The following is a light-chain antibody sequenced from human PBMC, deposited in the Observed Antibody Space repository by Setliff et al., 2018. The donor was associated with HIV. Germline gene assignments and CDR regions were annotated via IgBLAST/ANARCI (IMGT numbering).Light chain of an antibody. CDR2: EVT. CDR3: GSCTTSSPWA. CDR1: GRDLGGFNF. V-gene: IGLV2-14*01. Sequence: QSVLAQPASVSGSPGQSVSISCTGSGRDLGGFNFVSWYRQYPGKAPQLIIYEVTNRPSGVSSRFSGSKSGNTASLTISGLQAEDEADYYCGSCTTSSPWAFGTGTKGTVL. J-gene: IGLJ1*01.